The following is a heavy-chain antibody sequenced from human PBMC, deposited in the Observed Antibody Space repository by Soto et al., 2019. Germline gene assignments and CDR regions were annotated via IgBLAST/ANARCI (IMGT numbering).Heavy chain of an antibody. J-gene: IGHJ3*01. Sequence: PSETLSLTCIVSGGSISSSGFYWGWIRQPPGKGLEWIGSIYDSGTTYYNPSLKSRVTISVDTSKNQFSLRLTSVIAADTAVYYCARPRGLRFSVADVSDFWGQGTMGT. D-gene: IGHD3-3*01. V-gene: IGHV4-39*01. CDR1: GGSISSSGFY. CDR2: IYDSGTT. CDR3: ARPRGLRFSVADVSDF.